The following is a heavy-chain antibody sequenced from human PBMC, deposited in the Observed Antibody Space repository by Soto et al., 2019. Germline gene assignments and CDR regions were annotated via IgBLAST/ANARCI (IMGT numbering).Heavy chain of an antibody. CDR3: AREGLGMVGFDF. CDR2: IYTSGTT. D-gene: IGHD7-27*01. CDR1: VGSINGYY. Sequence: SETLSLTCTVSVGSINGYYWTWIRQPAGKGLEWIGRIYTSGTTSYNPSLKSRVTMSLDTSKNQFSLSLTSVTAADSGVYYCAREGLGMVGFDFWGPGTLATVSS. V-gene: IGHV4-4*07. J-gene: IGHJ4*02.